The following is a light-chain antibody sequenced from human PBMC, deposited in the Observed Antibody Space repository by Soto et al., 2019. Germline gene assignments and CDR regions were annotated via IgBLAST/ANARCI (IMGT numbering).Light chain of an antibody. CDR1: SSDVGGYNY. J-gene: IGLJ2*01. V-gene: IGLV2-14*01. CDR3: SSSTSSSTLVV. Sequence: QSALTQPASVSGSPGQSITISCTGTSSDVGGYNYVSWYQQNPGKAPKVMIYDVSDRPSGVSNRFSGSKSGNTASLTISGLQAEDEADYYCSSSTSSSTLVVFGGGTKVTVL. CDR2: DVS.